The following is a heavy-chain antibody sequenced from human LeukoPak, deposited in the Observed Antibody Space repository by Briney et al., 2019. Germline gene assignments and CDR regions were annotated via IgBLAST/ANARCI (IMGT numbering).Heavy chain of an antibody. CDR3: ARRTVTTSDDYYYYYMDV. Sequence: ASVKVSCKASGYTFTGYYMHWVRQAPGQGLEWMGWINPNSGGTNYAQKFQGRVTMTRDTSISTAYMELSRLRSDDTAVYYCARRTVTTSDDYYYYYMDVWGKGTTVTISS. V-gene: IGHV1-2*02. CDR1: GYTFTGYY. CDR2: INPNSGGT. D-gene: IGHD4-17*01. J-gene: IGHJ6*03.